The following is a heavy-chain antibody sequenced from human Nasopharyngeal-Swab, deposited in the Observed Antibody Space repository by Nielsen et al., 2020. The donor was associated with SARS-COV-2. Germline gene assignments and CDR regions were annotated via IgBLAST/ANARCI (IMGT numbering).Heavy chain of an antibody. Sequence: ASVKVSCKASGYPLINQAMHWVRQAPGQRPEFMGWINAGKGNTIYSQKFQGRVRISRDTSANTVYMELNRLRSEDTAVYYCARVPAVAASRIDYWGQGTLVTVSS. J-gene: IGHJ4*02. V-gene: IGHV1-3*01. D-gene: IGHD6-19*01. CDR1: GYPLINQA. CDR2: INAGKGNT. CDR3: ARVPAVAASRIDY.